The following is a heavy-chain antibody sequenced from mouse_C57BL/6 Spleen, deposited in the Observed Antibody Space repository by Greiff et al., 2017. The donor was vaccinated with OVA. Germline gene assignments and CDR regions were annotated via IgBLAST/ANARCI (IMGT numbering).Heavy chain of an antibody. D-gene: IGHD2-5*01. CDR1: GYTFTSYW. CDR3: ARGGSYYSNHWYFDV. CDR2: IHPNSGST. J-gene: IGHJ1*03. Sequence: QVQLQQPGAELVKPGASVKLSCKASGYTFTSYWMHWVKQRPGQGLEWIGMIHPNSGSTNYNEKFKSKATLTVDKSSSTAYMQLSSLTSEDSAVYYCARGGSYYSNHWYFDVWGTGTTVTVSS. V-gene: IGHV1-64*01.